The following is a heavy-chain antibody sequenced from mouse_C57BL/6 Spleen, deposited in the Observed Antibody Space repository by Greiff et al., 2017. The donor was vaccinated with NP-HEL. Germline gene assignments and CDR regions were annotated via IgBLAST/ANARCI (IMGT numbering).Heavy chain of an antibody. V-gene: IGHV3-6*01. CDR2: ISYDGSN. J-gene: IGHJ1*03. CDR1: GYSITSGYY. Sequence: EVQLQQSGPGLVKPSQSLSLTCSVTGYSITSGYYWNWIRQFPGNKLEWMGYISYDGSNNYNPSLKNRISITRDTSKNQFFLKLNSVTTEDTATYYCARLGQRYFDVWGTGTTVTVSS. CDR3: ARLGQRYFDV. D-gene: IGHD3-3*01.